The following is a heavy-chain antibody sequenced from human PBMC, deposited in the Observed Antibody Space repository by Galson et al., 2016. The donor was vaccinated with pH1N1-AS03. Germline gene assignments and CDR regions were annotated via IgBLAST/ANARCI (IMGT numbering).Heavy chain of an antibody. CDR1: GYIFNSYG. J-gene: IGHJ4*02. CDR2: ISVYTGKT. Sequence: CKAPGYIFNSYGIAWVRQAPGQGLEWMGWISVYTGKTNYAEKFQERVTMTRQISTTTAYLELRSLRSDDTAVYYCARGGDHASYWGQGTLVTVSS. V-gene: IGHV1-18*01. D-gene: IGHD3-10*01. CDR3: ARGGDHASY.